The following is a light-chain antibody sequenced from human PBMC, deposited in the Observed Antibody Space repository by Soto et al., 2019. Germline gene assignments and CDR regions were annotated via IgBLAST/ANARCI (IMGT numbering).Light chain of an antibody. CDR2: LGS. V-gene: IGKV2-28*01. CDR1: QSLLHSNGYNY. Sequence: DIVMTQSPLSLPVTPGEPASISCRSSQSLLHSNGYNYLDWYLQKPGHSPQLLIYLGSNRASGGPGRFSGSGSGTDFTLKISRVEAEDVGVYYCMQALQSPPTFGGGTKVEIK. CDR3: MQALQSPPT. J-gene: IGKJ4*01.